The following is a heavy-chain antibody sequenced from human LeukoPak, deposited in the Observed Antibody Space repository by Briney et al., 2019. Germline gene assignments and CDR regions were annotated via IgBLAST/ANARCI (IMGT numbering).Heavy chain of an antibody. D-gene: IGHD5-18*01. CDR1: GYTFTSYG. Sequence: ASVKVSFKASGYTFTSYGISWVRQPPGQGLEWMGWISAYNGNTNYAQKLQGRVTMTTDTSTNTAYMELRSLRSDDTAVYYCAGDHVLLRGYSYGWNYWGQGTLVTVSS. V-gene: IGHV1-18*01. CDR2: ISAYNGNT. CDR3: AGDHVLLRGYSYGWNY. J-gene: IGHJ4*02.